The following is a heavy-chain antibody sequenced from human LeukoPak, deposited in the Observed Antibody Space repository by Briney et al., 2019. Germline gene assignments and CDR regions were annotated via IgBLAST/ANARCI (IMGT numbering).Heavy chain of an antibody. CDR3: ARVGSSWDILDY. D-gene: IGHD6-13*01. CDR1: GFTFTNYW. Sequence: GGSLRLSCTASGFTFTNYWMSWVRQAPGKGLEWVANIKEDETEIRYLDSVKGRFTISRDNAKNSLYLQMDSLRAKDTPVYYCARVGSSWDILDYWGQGTLVTVSS. CDR2: IKEDETEI. V-gene: IGHV3-7*01. J-gene: IGHJ4*02.